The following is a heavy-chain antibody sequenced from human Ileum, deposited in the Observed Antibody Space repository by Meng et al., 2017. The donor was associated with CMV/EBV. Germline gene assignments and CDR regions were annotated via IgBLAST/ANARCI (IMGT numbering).Heavy chain of an antibody. D-gene: IGHD5-18*01. CDR3: ARGDGYGYNR. Sequence: LSCAASGFTFSSYWMHWVRQAPGKGLVWVSGISGDGSGTTYADSVKGRFTISRDNAKNTLYLQMNSLRFEDTAVYFCARGDGYGYNRWGQGTLVTVSS. CDR1: GFTFSSYW. J-gene: IGHJ4*02. CDR2: ISGDGSGT. V-gene: IGHV3-74*01.